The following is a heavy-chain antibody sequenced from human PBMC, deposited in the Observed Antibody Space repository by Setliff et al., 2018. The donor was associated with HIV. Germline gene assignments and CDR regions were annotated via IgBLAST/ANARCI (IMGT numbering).Heavy chain of an antibody. CDR2: IDYSGST. J-gene: IGHJ3*02. V-gene: IGHV4-39*01. Sequence: PSETLSLTCTVSGGSISSSSYYWGWIRQPPGKGLEWIGSIDYSGSTYYNPSLKSRVTISVDTSKNQFSLKLSSVTAADTAVYYCARLGQLGGAFDIWGQGTMVTVSS. CDR3: ARLGQLGGAFDI. CDR1: GGSISSSSYY. D-gene: IGHD6-6*01.